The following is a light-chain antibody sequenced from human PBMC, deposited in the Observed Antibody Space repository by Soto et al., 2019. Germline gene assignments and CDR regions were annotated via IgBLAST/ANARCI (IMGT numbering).Light chain of an antibody. J-gene: IGKJ1*01. Sequence: EIVLTQSPGTLSLSPGERDTLSCRASQSVSSSYLAWYQQKPGQAPRLLIYGASSRATGIPDRFSGSGFGTDFTFSISRLEPEDFAVYYCQQYGSSPRTFGQGTKVDIK. CDR3: QQYGSSPRT. V-gene: IGKV3-20*01. CDR1: QSVSSSY. CDR2: GAS.